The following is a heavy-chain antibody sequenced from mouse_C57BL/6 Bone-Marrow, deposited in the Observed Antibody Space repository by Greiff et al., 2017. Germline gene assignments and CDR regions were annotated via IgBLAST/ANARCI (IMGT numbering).Heavy chain of an antibody. CDR3: ARDVYYCDY. J-gene: IGHJ2*01. V-gene: IGHV3-6*01. CDR2: ISYDGSH. CDR1: GYSITSGYY. Sequence: ESGPGLVKPSQSLSLTCSVTGYSITSGYYWNWIRQFPGNKLEWMGYISYDGSHNYNPSLKNRISITRDTSKNQFFLKLNSVTTEDTATYYCARDVYYCDYGGQGTTLTVSS.